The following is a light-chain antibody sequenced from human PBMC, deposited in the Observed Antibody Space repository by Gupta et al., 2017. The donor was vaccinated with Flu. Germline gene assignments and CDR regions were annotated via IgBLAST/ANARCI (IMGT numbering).Light chain of an antibody. Sequence: EIVLTQSPATLSLSPGERATLSCRASQSVSNYLAWYQQKPGQTPRLLIYDASNSATGIPARFSGSGYGTDFTLTISSREPEDFAVYYCRQRGYWPPYTFGQGTKMEIK. CDR2: DAS. CDR1: QSVSNY. V-gene: IGKV3-11*01. J-gene: IGKJ2*01. CDR3: RQRGYWPPYT.